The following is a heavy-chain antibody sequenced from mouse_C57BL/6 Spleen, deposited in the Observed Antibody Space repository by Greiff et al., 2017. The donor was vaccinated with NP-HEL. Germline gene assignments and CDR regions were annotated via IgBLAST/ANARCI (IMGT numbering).Heavy chain of an antibody. Sequence: QVQLQQSGAELVRPGTSVKVSCKASGYAFTNYLIEWVKQRPGQGLEWIGVINPGSGGTNYNEKFKGKATLTADKSSSTAYMQLSSLTSEDSAVYFCSRSLPVVDWYFDVWGTGTTVTVSS. V-gene: IGHV1-54*01. D-gene: IGHD1-1*01. CDR1: GYAFTNYL. J-gene: IGHJ1*03. CDR2: INPGSGGT. CDR3: SRSLPVVDWYFDV.